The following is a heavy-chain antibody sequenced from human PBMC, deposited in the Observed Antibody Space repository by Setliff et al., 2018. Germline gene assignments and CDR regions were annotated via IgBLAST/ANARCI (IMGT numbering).Heavy chain of an antibody. V-gene: IGHV1-2*02. Sequence: ASVKVSCKASGYSFSDFYMHWVRQAPGQGLEWMGWINPLSGDTNYALKFEGRVTMTRDTSISTAYMELSSLRSDDTAVYYCARFSGHNYGSFDSWGQGTLVTVSS. CDR1: GYSFSDFY. J-gene: IGHJ4*02. CDR3: ARFSGHNYGSFDS. D-gene: IGHD5-18*01. CDR2: INPLSGDT.